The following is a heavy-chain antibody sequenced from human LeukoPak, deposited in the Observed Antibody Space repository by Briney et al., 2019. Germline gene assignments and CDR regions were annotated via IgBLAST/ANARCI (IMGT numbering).Heavy chain of an antibody. CDR1: GFTFGTYG. D-gene: IGHD7-27*01. J-gene: IGHJ2*01. CDR3: ARELVSLGTGYFDL. Sequence: GGSLRLSCEASGFTFGTYGMTWVRQAPGKGLEWLSGITGSSTWTYYADSVKGRFTISRDNSKNTLQLQMHSLRAEDTAIYYCARELVSLGTGYFDLWGRGTLVTVSS. V-gene: IGHV3-23*01. CDR2: ITGSSTWT.